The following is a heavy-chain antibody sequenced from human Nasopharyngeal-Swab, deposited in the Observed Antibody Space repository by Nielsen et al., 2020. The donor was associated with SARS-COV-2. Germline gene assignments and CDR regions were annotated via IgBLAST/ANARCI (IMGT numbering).Heavy chain of an antibody. V-gene: IGHV3-33*01. D-gene: IGHD5-18*01. CDR3: ARAETGYSYGYPFDY. Sequence: GGSLRLSCAASGFTFSSYGMHWVLKAPGKGLEWVAVIWYDGSNKYYADSVKGRFTISRDNSKNTLYLQMNSLIAEDTAVYYCARAETGYSYGYPFDYWGQGTLVTVSS. J-gene: IGHJ4*02. CDR1: GFTFSSYG. CDR2: IWYDGSNK.